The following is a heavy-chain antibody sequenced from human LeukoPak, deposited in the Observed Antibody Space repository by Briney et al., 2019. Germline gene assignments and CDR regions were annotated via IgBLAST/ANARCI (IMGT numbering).Heavy chain of an antibody. V-gene: IGHV3-74*01. Sequence: PGGSLRLSCTVSRSTFSTYWMHWVRQAPGKGLVWVSRINGDGSSTNYADSVKGRFTISRDNAKNTLYLQMNSLRHDDTAVYYCARDSNFYGSGSHFNFPDLWGPGTLVTVSS. CDR2: INGDGSST. D-gene: IGHD3-10*01. J-gene: IGHJ4*02. CDR1: RSTFSTYW. CDR3: ARDSNFYGSGSHFNFPDL.